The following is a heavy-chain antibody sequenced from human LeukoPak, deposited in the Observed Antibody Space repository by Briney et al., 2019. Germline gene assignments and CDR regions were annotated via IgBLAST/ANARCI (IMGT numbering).Heavy chain of an antibody. CDR3: ARADAVDSSGYYDSYYFDY. J-gene: IGHJ4*02. V-gene: IGHV4-59*08. CDR2: IYYSGST. Sequence: SETLSLTCTVSGGSISSYYWSWIRQPPGKGLEWIGYIYYSGSTYYNPSLKSRVTISVDTSKNQFSLKLSSVTAADTAVYYCARADAVDSSGYYDSYYFDYWGQGTLVTVSS. CDR1: GGSISSYY. D-gene: IGHD3-22*01.